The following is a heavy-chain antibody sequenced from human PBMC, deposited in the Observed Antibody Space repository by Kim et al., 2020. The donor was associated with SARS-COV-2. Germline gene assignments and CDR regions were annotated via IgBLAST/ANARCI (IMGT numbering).Heavy chain of an antibody. J-gene: IGHJ6*02. CDR1: KFTFNKYG. CDR3: AKTAIQSNGDYTYYYHGMDV. D-gene: IGHD4-17*01. V-gene: IGHV3-30*18. Sequence: GGSLRLSCAASKFTFNKYGMHWVRQSPGKGLEWVSFISYDGTNKYYAGSVKGRFTISRDNSKNTLYLQMNSLRAEDTAVYYCAKTAIQSNGDYTYYYHGMDVWGQGTTVTVSS. CDR2: ISYDGTNK.